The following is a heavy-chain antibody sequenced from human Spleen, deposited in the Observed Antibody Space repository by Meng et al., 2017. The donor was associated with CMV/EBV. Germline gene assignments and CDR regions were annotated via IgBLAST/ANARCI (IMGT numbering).Heavy chain of an antibody. V-gene: IGHV4-59*01. CDR1: GVAISRLY. CDR2: ITYTGRT. CDR3: ARNGDAYSFDI. D-gene: IGHD7-27*01. J-gene: IGHJ3*02. Sequence: LTCSVSGVAISRLYWRWIRQPPGEGLEWIGYITYTGRTNYNPSMKSRVTISLDTSKNQFSLKLNSVTAADTAMYYCARNGDAYSFDIWGQGTMVTVSS.